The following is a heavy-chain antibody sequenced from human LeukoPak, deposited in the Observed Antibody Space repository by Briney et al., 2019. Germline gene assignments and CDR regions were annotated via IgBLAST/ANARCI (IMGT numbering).Heavy chain of an antibody. CDR2: IRYDGSNK. J-gene: IGHJ4*02. Sequence: GGSLRLSCAASGFAASGFTFSTFGMHWVRQAPGKGLEWVAFIRYDGSNKYYADSVKGRFTISRDDSRNTLYLQMNSLRAEDTAAYYCAKGYYFDILSGYSSLDSWGQGTLVTVSS. CDR1: GFTFSTFG. V-gene: IGHV3-30*02. CDR3: AKGYYFDILSGYSSLDS. D-gene: IGHD3-9*01.